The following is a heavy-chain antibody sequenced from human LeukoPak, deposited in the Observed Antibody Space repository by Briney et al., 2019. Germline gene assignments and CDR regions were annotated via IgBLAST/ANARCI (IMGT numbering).Heavy chain of an antibody. CDR3: ARQTGSGLFILP. J-gene: IGHJ4*02. V-gene: IGHV4-39*01. Sequence: SETLSLTCTVSGGSISSSSYYWGWIRQPPGKGLEWIGSIHYSVYTYYNASLKSQVSISIDTSKNQFSLRLTSVTAADTAVYYCARQTGSGLFILPGGQGTLVTVSS. D-gene: IGHD3/OR15-3a*01. CDR1: GGSISSSSYY. CDR2: IHYSVYT.